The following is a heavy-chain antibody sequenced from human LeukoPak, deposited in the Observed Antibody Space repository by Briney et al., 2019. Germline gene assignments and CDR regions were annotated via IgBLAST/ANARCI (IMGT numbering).Heavy chain of an antibody. V-gene: IGHV3-21*01. J-gene: IGHJ4*02. CDR1: GFPFRSYS. D-gene: IGHD6-19*01. CDR2: ISTTSTYV. CDR3: ARSGGGEQWPI. Sequence: GGSLRLSCAASGFPFRSYSMNWVRQAPGKGLEWVSSISTTSTYVYYVDSVKGRFTISRDNAKNSLYLQMNSLRAEDTAVYYCARSGGGEQWPIWGQGILVTVSS.